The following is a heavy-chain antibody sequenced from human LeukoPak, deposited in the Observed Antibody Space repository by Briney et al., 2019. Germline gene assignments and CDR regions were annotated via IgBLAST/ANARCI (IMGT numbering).Heavy chain of an antibody. CDR2: INWNGGST. J-gene: IGHJ6*03. D-gene: IGHD3-3*01. CDR3: ARGRRFLEWQYYYYYCMDV. CDR1: GFTFDDYG. Sequence: GGSLRLSCAASGFTFDDYGMSWVRQAPGKGLEWVSGINWNGGSTGYADSVKGRFTISRDSAKNSLYLQMNSLRAEDTALYYCARGRRFLEWQYYYYYCMDVWGKGTTVTVSS. V-gene: IGHV3-20*04.